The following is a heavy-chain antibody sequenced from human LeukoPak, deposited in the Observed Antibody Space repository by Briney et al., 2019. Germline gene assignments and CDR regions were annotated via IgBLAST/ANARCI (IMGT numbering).Heavy chain of an antibody. CDR1: GDSIRSSNW. D-gene: IGHD5-18*01. J-gene: IGHJ4*02. CDR3: ARVVDTAPYYFDY. CDR2: IYHSGST. Sequence: SGTLSLTCAVSGDSIRSSNWWNWVRQPPGKGLEWIGEIYHSGSTNYNPSLKSRVIISVDMSRNQFSLKLTSVIAADTAVYYCARVVDTAPYYFDYWGQGILVTVSS. V-gene: IGHV4-4*02.